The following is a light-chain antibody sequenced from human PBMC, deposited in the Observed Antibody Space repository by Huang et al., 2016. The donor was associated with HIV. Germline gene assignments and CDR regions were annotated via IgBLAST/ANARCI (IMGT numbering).Light chain of an antibody. V-gene: IGKV1-39*01. J-gene: IGKJ1*01. CDR3: QQSSSTPWT. Sequence: DIQMTQSPSSVSASVGDRVVISCRASQSISGYLNWYQQSPGKPPNLLIYAASSVQGGVPSSFRGSESGTDFTLTITNLQPEDSATDYCQQSSSTPWTFGPGTKVEVK. CDR1: QSISGY. CDR2: AAS.